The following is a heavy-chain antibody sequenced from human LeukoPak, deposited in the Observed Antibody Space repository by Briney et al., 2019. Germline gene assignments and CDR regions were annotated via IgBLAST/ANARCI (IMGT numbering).Heavy chain of an antibody. CDR1: GGSFSGYY. D-gene: IGHD5-18*01. CDR3: ARVEYSYGYWFDP. CDR2: INHSGST. V-gene: IGHV4-34*01. J-gene: IGHJ5*02. Sequence: PSETLSLTCAVYGGSFSGYYWSWIRQPPGKGLEWIGEINHSGSTNYNPSLKSRVTISVDTSKNQFSLKLSSVTAADTAVYYCARVEYSYGYWFDPWGQGTLVTVSS.